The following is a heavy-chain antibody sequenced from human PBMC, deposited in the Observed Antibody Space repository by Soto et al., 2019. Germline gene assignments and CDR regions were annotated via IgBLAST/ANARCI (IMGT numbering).Heavy chain of an antibody. D-gene: IGHD6-6*01. J-gene: IGHJ4*02. CDR1: GDSVSSNSAA. CDR2: TYYRSKWYN. Sequence: TCAISGDSVSSNSAAWNWIRQSPSRGLEWLGRTYYRSKWYNDYAVSVKSRIAINPDTSKNQFSLQLNSVTPEDTAVYYCARVAGDSSSSGLLDYWGQGTLVTVSS. CDR3: ARVAGDSSSSGLLDY. V-gene: IGHV6-1*01.